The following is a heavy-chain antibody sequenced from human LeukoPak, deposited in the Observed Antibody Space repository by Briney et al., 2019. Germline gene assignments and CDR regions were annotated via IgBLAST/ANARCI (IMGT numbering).Heavy chain of an antibody. V-gene: IGHV3-74*01. J-gene: IGHJ4*02. CDR1: AFTFSSDW. Sequence: GGSLRLSCAASAFTFSSDWMHWVRQAQGKGWVWVSRINSDGSSTSYADSVKGRFTISRDNAKNTLYLEMNSLRAEDTAVYYCSRGDDYGDYVRDWGQGTLVTVSS. CDR2: INSDGSST. CDR3: SRGDDYGDYVRD. D-gene: IGHD4-17*01.